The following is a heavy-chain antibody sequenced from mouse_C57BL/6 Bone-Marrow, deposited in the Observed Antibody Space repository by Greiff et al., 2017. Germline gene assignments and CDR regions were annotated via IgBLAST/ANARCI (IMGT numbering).Heavy chain of an antibody. CDR3: TIYYCGSSYWFAY. J-gene: IGHJ3*01. CDR1: GFNIKDYY. CDR2: IDPEDGDT. Sequence: VQLQQSGAELVRPGASVKLSCTASGFNIKDYYMHWVKQRPEQGLEWIGRIDPEDGDTEYAPKFQGKATMTADTSSNTAYLQLSSLTSEDTAVYYCTIYYCGSSYWFAYWGQGTLVTVSA. V-gene: IGHV14-1*01. D-gene: IGHD1-1*01.